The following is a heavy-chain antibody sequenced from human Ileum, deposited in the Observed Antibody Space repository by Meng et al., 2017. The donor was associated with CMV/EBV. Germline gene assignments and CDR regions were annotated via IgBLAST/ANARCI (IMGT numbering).Heavy chain of an antibody. J-gene: IGHJ4*02. CDR1: GFTFSSYA. CDR2: ISGSGGAT. CDR3: AKRNDFWSGYSETDS. D-gene: IGHD3-3*01. Sequence: GGSLRLSCAASGFTFSSYAMTWVRQAPGKGLGWLSAISGSGGATYYADSVKGRFTISRDNSKNTLYLQMNSLRDDDTAIYYCAKRNDFWSGYSETDSWGQGTLVTVSS. V-gene: IGHV3-23*01.